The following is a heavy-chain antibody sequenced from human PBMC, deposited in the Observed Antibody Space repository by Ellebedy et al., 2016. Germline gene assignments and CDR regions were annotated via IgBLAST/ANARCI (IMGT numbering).Heavy chain of an antibody. CDR3: ARAWGDSSGPFDY. D-gene: IGHD6-19*01. V-gene: IGHV3-21*01. CDR2: ISSSSSYI. J-gene: IGHJ4*02. Sequence: GGSLRLSCAASGFTFTSYSMNWVRQAPGKGLEWVSSISSSSSYIYYADSMKGRFTISRDNAKNSLYLQMNSLRAEDTAVYYCARAWGDSSGPFDYWGQGTLVTVSS. CDR1: GFTFTSYS.